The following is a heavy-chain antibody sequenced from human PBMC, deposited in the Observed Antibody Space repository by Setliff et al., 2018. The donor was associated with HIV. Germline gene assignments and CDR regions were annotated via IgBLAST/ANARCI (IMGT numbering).Heavy chain of an antibody. CDR3: ARGRQGGRYCSGVSCRGGYYYYYMDV. CDR2: IKQDGSEK. Sequence: PGGSLRLSCAASGFTFSSYGMHWVRQAPGKGLEWVANIKQDGSEKYYVDSVKGRFTISRDNAKSSLYLQMNSLRAEDTAVYYCARGRQGGRYCSGVSCRGGYYYYYMDVWGKGTTVTVSS. V-gene: IGHV3-7*03. D-gene: IGHD2-15*01. J-gene: IGHJ6*03. CDR1: GFTFSSYG.